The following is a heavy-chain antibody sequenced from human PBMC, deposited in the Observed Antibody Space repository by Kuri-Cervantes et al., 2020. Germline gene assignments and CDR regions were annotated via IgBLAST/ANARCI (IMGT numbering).Heavy chain of an antibody. Sequence: GGSLRLSCAASGFTFSSYDMHWVRQAPGKGLEWVAVISYDGSNKYYADSVKGRFTISRDNSKNTLYLQMNSLRAEDTAVYYCANHDGSSWGNWFDPWGQGTLVTVSS. D-gene: IGHD6-6*01. J-gene: IGHJ5*02. CDR2: ISYDGSNK. CDR3: ANHDGSSWGNWFDP. CDR1: GFTFSSYD. V-gene: IGHV3-30*18.